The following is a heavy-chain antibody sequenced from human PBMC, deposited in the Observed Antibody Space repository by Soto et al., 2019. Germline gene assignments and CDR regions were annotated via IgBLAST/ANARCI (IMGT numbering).Heavy chain of an antibody. Sequence: GGSLKLSCKGSGYSFTSYCIGWVRQMPGKGLEWMGIIYPGDSDTRYSPSFQGQVTISADKSISTAYLQWSSLKASDTAMYYCASRIAVAGDYFDYWGQGTLVTVSS. V-gene: IGHV5-51*01. D-gene: IGHD6-19*01. CDR1: GYSFTSYC. CDR2: IYPGDSDT. CDR3: ASRIAVAGDYFDY. J-gene: IGHJ4*02.